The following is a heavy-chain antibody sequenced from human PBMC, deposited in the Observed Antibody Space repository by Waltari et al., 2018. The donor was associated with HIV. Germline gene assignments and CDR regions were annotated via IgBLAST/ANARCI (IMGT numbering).Heavy chain of an antibody. J-gene: IGHJ6*02. CDR1: GGSISSSSYY. CDR3: ARGSVLDGMDV. V-gene: IGHV4-39*07. Sequence: QLQLQESGPGLVKPSETLSLTCTVSGGSISSSSYYWGWIRQPPGKGLEWIGSIYYSGSTYYNPSLKSRVTISVDTSKNQFSLKLSSVTAADTAVYYCARGSVLDGMDVWGQGTTVTVSS. CDR2: IYYSGST. D-gene: IGHD6-19*01.